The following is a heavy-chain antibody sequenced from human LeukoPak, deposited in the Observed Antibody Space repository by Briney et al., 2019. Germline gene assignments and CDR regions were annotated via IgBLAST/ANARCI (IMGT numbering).Heavy chain of an antibody. CDR2: INPNSGGST. J-gene: IGHJ5*02. D-gene: IGHD5-24*01. Sequence: ASVKVSCKASGYTFTGYYMHWVRQAPGQGLEWMGWINPNSGGSTSYAQKFQGRVTMTRDTSISTAYMELSRLRSDDTAVYYCAPLWGIRRDGYKGPWFDPWGQGTLVTVSS. CDR3: APLWGIRRDGYKGPWFDP. V-gene: IGHV1-2*02. CDR1: GYTFTGYY.